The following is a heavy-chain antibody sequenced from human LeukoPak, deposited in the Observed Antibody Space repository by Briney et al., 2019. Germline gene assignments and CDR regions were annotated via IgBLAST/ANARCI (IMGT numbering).Heavy chain of an antibody. J-gene: IGHJ4*02. D-gene: IGHD3-22*01. CDR1: GFIFRSYA. Sequence: GGSLRLSCAGSGFIFRSYAMNWVRQAPGKGLEWVSSISSGGSYIYYADSVKGRFTISRDNAKNSLYLQMNSLRAEDTAVYYCASLSSGYLYYFDYWGQGTLVTVSS. CDR3: ASLSSGYLYYFDY. V-gene: IGHV3-21*01. CDR2: ISSGGSYI.